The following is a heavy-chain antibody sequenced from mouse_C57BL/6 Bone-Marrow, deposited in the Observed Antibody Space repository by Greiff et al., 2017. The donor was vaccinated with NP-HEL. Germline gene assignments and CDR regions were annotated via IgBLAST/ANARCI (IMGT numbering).Heavy chain of an antibody. Sequence: EVQLQQSGTVLARPGASVKMSCKTSGYTFTSYWMHWVKQRPGQGLEWIGAIYPGNSDTSYNQKFKGKAKLTAVTSASTAYMELSSLTNEDSAVYYCTRWGKNQGKGGYAMDYWGQGTSVTVSS. V-gene: IGHV1-5*01. J-gene: IGHJ4*01. D-gene: IGHD1-3*01. CDR1: GYTFTSYW. CDR2: IYPGNSDT. CDR3: TRWGKNQGKGGYAMDY.